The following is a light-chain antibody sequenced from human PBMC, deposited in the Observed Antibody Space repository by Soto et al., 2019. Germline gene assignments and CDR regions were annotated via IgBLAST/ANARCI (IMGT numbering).Light chain of an antibody. V-gene: IGLV2-14*01. CDR1: SSDVGGYNY. CDR3: SSYTSRRTLV. Sequence: QSALTQPASVSGSPGQSITISCTGTSSDVGGYNYVSWYQQHPGKAPKVMIYEVSNRPSGVSNRFSGSTSGNTASLTISGRQAEDVADYYCSSYTSRRTLVFGGGTKLTVL. J-gene: IGLJ3*02. CDR2: EVS.